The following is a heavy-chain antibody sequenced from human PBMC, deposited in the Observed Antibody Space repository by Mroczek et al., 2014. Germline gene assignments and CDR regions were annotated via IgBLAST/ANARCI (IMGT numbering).Heavy chain of an antibody. Sequence: QVRAAGVGGREVRRPGASVKVSCKASGYTFTSYDINWVRQATGQGLEWMGYLNPNNGNTGYAQKFQGRVTMTRDTSISTAYMELSSLRSEDTAVYYCAKSGDGYSSGWFPAFWGQGTPVTVSS. J-gene: IGHJ4*02. V-gene: IGHV1-8*02. D-gene: IGHD6-19*01. CDR1: GYTFTSYD. CDR2: LNPNNGNT. CDR3: AKSGDGYSSGWFPAF.